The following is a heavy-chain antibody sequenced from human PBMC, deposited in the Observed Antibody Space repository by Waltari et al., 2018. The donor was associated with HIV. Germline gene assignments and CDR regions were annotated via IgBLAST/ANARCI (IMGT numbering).Heavy chain of an antibody. CDR3: TRVFRGTINYFDSRLGH. CDR1: GFTFSDYY. J-gene: IGHJ4*02. Sequence: QVQLVQSGPEVKKPGSSVKFSCKPLGFTFSDYYMHWWRQAPGQGLAWIGWNNPNSGGTRYSEKFQGRVTMTRDTSISTAYMELFRLRFDDTAIYYCTRVFRGTINYFDSRLGHWGQGTLVTVSS. CDR2: NNPNSGGT. D-gene: IGHD3-22*01. V-gene: IGHV1-2*02.